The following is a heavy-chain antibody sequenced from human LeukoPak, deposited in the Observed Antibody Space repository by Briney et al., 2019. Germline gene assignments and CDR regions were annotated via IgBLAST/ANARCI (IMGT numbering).Heavy chain of an antibody. Sequence: STNDMNSAQGRFTISRDNSKNTLYLQMHSLRAEDTAVYYCACYYGSGMEAFDIWGQGTMVTVSS. CDR3: ACYYGSGMEAFDI. V-gene: IGHV3-23*01. CDR2: ST. D-gene: IGHD3-10*01. J-gene: IGHJ3*02.